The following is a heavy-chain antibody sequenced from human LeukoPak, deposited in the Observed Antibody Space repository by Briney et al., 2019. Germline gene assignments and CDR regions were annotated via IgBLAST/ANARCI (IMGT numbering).Heavy chain of an antibody. D-gene: IGHD2-15*01. CDR1: GFTFSRYA. V-gene: IGHV3-30*04. Sequence: GGSLRLSCAASGFTFSRYAIQWVRQTPGKGLEWVAVISHGGSDNHYADSGKGRFSMSRDNSKNTLYLQMKSLRAEDTAVYYCARDRLEVAVASYYYYYMDVWGKGTTVTVSS. J-gene: IGHJ6*03. CDR3: ARDRLEVAVASYYYYYMDV. CDR2: ISHGGSDN.